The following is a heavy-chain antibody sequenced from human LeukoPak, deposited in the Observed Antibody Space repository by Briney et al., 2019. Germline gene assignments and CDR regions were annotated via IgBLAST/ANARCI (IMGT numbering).Heavy chain of an antibody. D-gene: IGHD3-22*01. CDR2: INSDGSWT. CDR1: GNYW. V-gene: IGHV3-74*01. Sequence: GGSLRLSCAASGNYWMHWVRQAPGKGLVWVSHINSDGSWTSYADSVKGRFTISKDNAKSTVYLQMNSLRAEDTAVYYCARDSGSLYWGQGTLVTVSS. J-gene: IGHJ4*02. CDR3: ARDSGSLY.